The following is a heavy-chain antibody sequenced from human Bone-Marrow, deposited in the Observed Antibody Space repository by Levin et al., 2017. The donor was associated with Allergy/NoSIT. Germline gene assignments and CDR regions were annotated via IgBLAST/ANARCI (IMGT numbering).Heavy chain of an antibody. CDR1: GGSLRSSDYY. D-gene: IGHD4-11*01. J-gene: IGHJ4*02. V-gene: IGHV4-39*01. CDR2: IYHAGST. Sequence: SETLSLTCTVSGGSLRSSDYYWGWIRQSPGKGLEWIGSIYHAGSTYYNPSLESRVTISVDTSKNQFPLNLNSVTAADTAVYYCANLYGNYDYFDRWGQGILVTVSS. CDR3: ANLYGNYDYFDR.